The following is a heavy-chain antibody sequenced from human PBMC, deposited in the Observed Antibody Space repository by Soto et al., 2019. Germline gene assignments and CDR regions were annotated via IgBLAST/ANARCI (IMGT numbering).Heavy chain of an antibody. D-gene: IGHD3-22*01. CDR2: ISYDGSNN. J-gene: IGHJ4*02. V-gene: IGHV3-30*03. CDR1: GFTFSSYG. CDR3: ARDSYYYDSSGYYTFDH. Sequence: PGGSLRLSCADSGFTFSSYGXHWVRQAPGKGLEWVAHISYDGSNNNYVDSVKGRFTISRDNSKNTLYLQMNSLRAEDTAVYYCARDSYYYDSSGYYTFDHWGQGTLVTVSS.